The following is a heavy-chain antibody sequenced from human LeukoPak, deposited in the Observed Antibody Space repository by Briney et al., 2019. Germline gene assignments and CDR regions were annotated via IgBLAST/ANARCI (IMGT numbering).Heavy chain of an antibody. D-gene: IGHD2-2*02. J-gene: IGHJ4*02. CDR1: GFTFSSYS. CDR3: ARDPADIVVVPAAIQS. V-gene: IGHV3-21*01. Sequence: GGSLRLSCAASGFTFSSYSMNWVRQAPGKGLEWVSSISSSSSYIYYADSVKGRFTISRDNAKNSLYLQMNSLRAEDTAVYYCARDPADIVVVPAAIQSWGQGTLVTVSS. CDR2: ISSSSSYI.